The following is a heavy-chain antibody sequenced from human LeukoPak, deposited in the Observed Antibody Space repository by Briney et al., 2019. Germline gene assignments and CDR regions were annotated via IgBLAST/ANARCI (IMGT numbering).Heavy chain of an antibody. CDR2: ISYDGSNK. CDR3: AKGAGSYFPEWFDP. D-gene: IGHD3-10*01. J-gene: IGHJ5*02. V-gene: IGHV3-30*18. Sequence: GRSLRLSCAASGFTFSSYGMHWVRQAPGKGLEWVAVISYDGSNKYYADSVKGRFTISRDNSKNTLYLQMNSLRAEDTALYYCAKGAGSYFPEWFDPWGQGTLVTVSS. CDR1: GFTFSSYG.